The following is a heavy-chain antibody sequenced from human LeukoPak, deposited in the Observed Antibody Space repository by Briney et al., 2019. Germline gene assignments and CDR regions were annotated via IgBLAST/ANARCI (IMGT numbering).Heavy chain of an antibody. J-gene: IGHJ6*02. CDR2: MKGDGIST. V-gene: IGHV3-74*01. Sequence: GGSLRLSCAASGFDFGSNWMYWVRHAPGQELVWVSRMKGDGISTNYADSVKGRFTISRDNSKNTLYLQMNSLRADDTAIYYCARNQQLGGHSYYYYGMDVWGQGTTVTVSS. D-gene: IGHD3-16*01. CDR3: ARNQQLGGHSYYYYGMDV. CDR1: GFDFGSNW.